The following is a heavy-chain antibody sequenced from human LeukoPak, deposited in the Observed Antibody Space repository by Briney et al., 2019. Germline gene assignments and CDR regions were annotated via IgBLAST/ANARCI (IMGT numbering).Heavy chain of an antibody. V-gene: IGHV3-53*01. D-gene: IGHD2-2*01. Sequence: GGSLRLSCAASGFIVSSNYMSWVRQAPGKGLEWVSVIYSGGSTYYADSVKGRFTISRDNSKNTLYLQMNSLRAEDTAVYYCARGGYCSSTSCLLDYWGQGTLVTVSS. J-gene: IGHJ4*02. CDR3: ARGGYCSSTSCLLDY. CDR2: IYSGGST. CDR1: GFIVSSNY.